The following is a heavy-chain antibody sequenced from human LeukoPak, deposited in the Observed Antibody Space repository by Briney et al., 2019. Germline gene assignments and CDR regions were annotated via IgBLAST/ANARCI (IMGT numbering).Heavy chain of an antibody. Sequence: GGSLRLSCTASGFIGSSSYMSWVRQAPGKGPEWVSIIYSDQRTFYAESVKGRFTISRDDSQNMVLLQMDSLRAEDTARYYCARDSAFSSYSHWGQGALVTVSS. J-gene: IGHJ1*01. CDR2: IYSDQRT. D-gene: IGHD2-15*01. V-gene: IGHV3-53*01. CDR3: ARDSAFSSYSH. CDR1: GFIGSSSY.